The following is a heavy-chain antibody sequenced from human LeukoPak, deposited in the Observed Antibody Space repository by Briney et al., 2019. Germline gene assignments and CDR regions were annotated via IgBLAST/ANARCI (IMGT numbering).Heavy chain of an antibody. J-gene: IGHJ3*02. Sequence: PGGSLRLSCAGSGFNLGNYWMSWVRQTPGKGVEWVANIKQDGNEKFYVDSVRGRFNIFREKAKNSLYLQMNSLRAEDTAVYYCARARRDGNTGLAFDIWGQGTMVTVSS. CDR1: GFNLGNYW. V-gene: IGHV3-7*01. CDR3: ARARRDGNTGLAFDI. CDR2: IKQDGNEK. D-gene: IGHD5-24*01.